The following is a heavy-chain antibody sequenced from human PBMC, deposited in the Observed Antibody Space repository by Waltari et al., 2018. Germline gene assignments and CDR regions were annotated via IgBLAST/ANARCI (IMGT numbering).Heavy chain of an antibody. Sequence: EVQLLESGGGLVQPGGSLRLSCAASGFPFSSYAMSWVRQAPGKGLEWVSAISGSGGSTYYADYVKGRFTSSRDNSKNTLYLQMNSLRAEDTAVYDCAKVAAAGSPSADIDYWGQGTLVTVSS. D-gene: IGHD6-13*01. CDR1: GFPFSSYA. V-gene: IGHV3-23*01. CDR2: ISGSGGST. J-gene: IGHJ4*02. CDR3: AKVAAAGSPSADIDY.